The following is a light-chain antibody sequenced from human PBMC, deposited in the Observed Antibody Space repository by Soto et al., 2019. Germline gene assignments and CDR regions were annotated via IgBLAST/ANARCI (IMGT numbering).Light chain of an antibody. J-gene: IGLJ1*01. CDR3: SSYTSSSTPYV. V-gene: IGLV2-14*01. CDR2: EVS. Sequence: QSVLTQPASVSGSPGQSITISCTGTSSDVGGYKYVSWYQQHPGKAPKLIIYEVSNRPSGVSNRFSGSKSGNTASLTISGLQAEDEADCYCSSYTSSSTPYVLGTETKVTV. CDR1: SSDVGGYKY.